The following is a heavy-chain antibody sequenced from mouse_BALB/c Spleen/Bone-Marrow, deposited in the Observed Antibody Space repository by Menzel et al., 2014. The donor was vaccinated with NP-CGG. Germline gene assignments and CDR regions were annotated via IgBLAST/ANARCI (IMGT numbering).Heavy chain of an antibody. V-gene: IGHV1S81*02. J-gene: IGHJ1*01. Sequence: QVQLQQPGAGLVEPGTSVKLSCKASGYTFTNYYLYWVKQRPGQGLEWVGGINPSSGIPNFNEKFKSKATLTVDKSSSTAYMQLSSLTSEDSAVYYCTRRDWYFDVWGAGTTVTVSS. CDR3: TRRDWYFDV. CDR1: GYTFTNYY. CDR2: INPSSGIP.